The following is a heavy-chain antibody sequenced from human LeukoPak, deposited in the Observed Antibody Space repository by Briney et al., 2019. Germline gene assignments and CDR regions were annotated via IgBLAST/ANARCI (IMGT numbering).Heavy chain of an antibody. D-gene: IGHD2-15*01. CDR3: ARGGGYCSGGSCYSRVPPVDY. CDR2: INHSGST. Sequence: SETLSLTCAVYGGSFSAYYWSWIRQPPGKGLEWIGEINHSGSTNYNPSLKSRVTISVDTSKNQFSLKLSSVTAADTAVYYCARGGGYCSGGSCYSRVPPVDYWGQGTLVTVSS. J-gene: IGHJ4*02. V-gene: IGHV4-34*01. CDR1: GGSFSAYY.